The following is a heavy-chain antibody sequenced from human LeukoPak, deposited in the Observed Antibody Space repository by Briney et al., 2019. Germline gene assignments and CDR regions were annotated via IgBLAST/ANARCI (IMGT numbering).Heavy chain of an antibody. CDR2: ITASGGST. CDR3: AKDPVTGHWYFDL. J-gene: IGHJ2*01. V-gene: IGHV3-23*01. Sequence: PVGSLRLSCAASGFTLSSYAMIWVRQAPGKGLECVSAITASGGSTYYADFVKGRFTISRDNSKNMLYLQMNSLRAEDTAIYYCAKDPVTGHWYFDLWGRGALVTVSS. CDR1: GFTLSSYA. D-gene: IGHD6-19*01.